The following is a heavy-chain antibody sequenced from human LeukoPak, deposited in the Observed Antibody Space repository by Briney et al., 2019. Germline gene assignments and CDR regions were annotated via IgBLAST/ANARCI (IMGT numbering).Heavy chain of an antibody. J-gene: IGHJ3*02. Sequence: SETLSLTCAVSGYSISSGYYWGWIRRPPGKGLEWIGIIYHSGSTYYNPSLKSRVTISVDTSKNQFSLKLSSVTAADRAVYYCARGGGYQLLYDAFDIWGQGTVVTVSS. CDR1: GYSISSGYY. V-gene: IGHV4-38-2*01. CDR2: IYHSGST. CDR3: ARGGGYQLLYDAFDI. D-gene: IGHD2-2*02.